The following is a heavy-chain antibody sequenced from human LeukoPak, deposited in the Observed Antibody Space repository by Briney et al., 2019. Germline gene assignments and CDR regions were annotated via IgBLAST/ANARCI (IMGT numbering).Heavy chain of an antibody. Sequence: ASVKVSCKASGYTFTSYDINWVRQAPGQGLEWMGWMNPNGGNTGYAQTFQGRVTMTRNTSISTAYMELSSLRSEDTAVYYCARGLLRGRSIRGSGRAFDIWGQGTMVTVSS. J-gene: IGHJ3*02. V-gene: IGHV1-8*01. CDR3: ARGLLRGRSIRGSGRAFDI. D-gene: IGHD3-10*01. CDR2: MNPNGGNT. CDR1: GYTFTSYD.